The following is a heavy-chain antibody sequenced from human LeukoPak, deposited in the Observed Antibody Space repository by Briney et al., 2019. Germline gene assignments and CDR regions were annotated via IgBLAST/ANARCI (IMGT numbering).Heavy chain of an antibody. J-gene: IGHJ4*02. CDR2: IIPIFGTA. V-gene: IGHV1-69*05. Sequence: SVKVSCKASGGTFSSYAIIWVRQAPGQGLEWMGGIIPIFGTANYAQKFQGRVTITTDESTSTAYMELSSLRSEDTAVYYCARRPGGGQNYFDYWGQGTLVTVSS. CDR1: GGTFSSYA. CDR3: ARRPGGGQNYFDY. D-gene: IGHD1-14*01.